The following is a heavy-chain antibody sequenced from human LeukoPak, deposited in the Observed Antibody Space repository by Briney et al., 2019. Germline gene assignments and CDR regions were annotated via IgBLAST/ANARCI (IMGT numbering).Heavy chain of an antibody. CDR2: ISGSGVST. J-gene: IGHJ4*02. V-gene: IGHV3-23*01. CDR3: AKDQHSSTWYVVDY. CDR1: GFTFSSYG. D-gene: IGHD6-13*01. Sequence: EAGGSLRLSCAASGFTFSSYGMHWVRQAPGKGLEWVSGISGSGVSTSYADSVKGRFTISRDNSKNTLYLQMSSLRADDTAVYYCAKDQHSSTWYVVDYWGQGTLVTVSS.